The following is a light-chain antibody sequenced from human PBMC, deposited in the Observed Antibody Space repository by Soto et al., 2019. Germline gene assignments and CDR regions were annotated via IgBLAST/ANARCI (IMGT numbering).Light chain of an antibody. J-gene: IGLJ1*01. V-gene: IGLV4-60*03. CDR2: LEGSGNY. CDR1: SGHSSYI. Sequence: QSVLTQSSSASASLGSSVKLTCTLSSGHSSYIIAWHQQQPGKAPRYLMKLEGSGNYNKGSGVPDRFSGSSSGADRYLSISNLQSEDEADYFCSSYAANTNLVFGTGTKLTVL. CDR3: SSYAANTNLV.